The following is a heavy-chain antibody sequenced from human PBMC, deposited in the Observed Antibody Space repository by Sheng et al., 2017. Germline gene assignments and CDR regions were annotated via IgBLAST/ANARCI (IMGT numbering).Heavy chain of an antibody. D-gene: IGHD3-16*01. CDR3: ASFXVTLGGSLFFDY. J-gene: IGHJ4*02. CDR2: IDYSGSP. Sequence: QLQLQESGPGLVKPSETLSLTCTVSGASIISRSYFWGWIRQPPGKGLEWIGNIDYSGSPDYSTSLKSRVTISVDTSRNRFSLRLSSVTAADTATYYCASFXVTLGGSLFFDYWARERGHRLL. V-gene: IGHV4-39*07. CDR1: GASIISRSYF.